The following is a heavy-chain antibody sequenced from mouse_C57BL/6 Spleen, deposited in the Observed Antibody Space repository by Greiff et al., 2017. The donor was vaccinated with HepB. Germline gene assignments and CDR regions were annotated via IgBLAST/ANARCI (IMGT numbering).Heavy chain of an antibody. J-gene: IGHJ3*01. V-gene: IGHV3-6*01. CDR1: GYSITSGYY. CDR3: ARGGYDYDRRFAY. CDR2: ISYDGSN. Sequence: EVKLMESGPGLVKPSQSLSLTCSVTGYSITSGYYWNWIRQFPGNKLEWMGYISYDGSNNYNPSLKNRISITRDTSKNQFFLKLNSVTTEDTATYYCARGGYDYDRRFAYWGQGTLVTVSA. D-gene: IGHD2-4*01.